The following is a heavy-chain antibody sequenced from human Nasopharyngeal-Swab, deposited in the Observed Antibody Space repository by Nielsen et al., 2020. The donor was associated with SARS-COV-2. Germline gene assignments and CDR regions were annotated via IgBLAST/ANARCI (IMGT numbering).Heavy chain of an antibody. CDR3: ARQWYCSGGSCYPPGAFDI. Sequence: SETLSLTCTVSGGSISSSSYYWGRIRQPPGKRQEWIGSIYYSGGTYYNPSLKSRVTISVDTSKNQFSLKLNSVTAADTAMYYCARQWYCSGGSCYPPGAFDIWGQGTMVTVSS. CDR2: IYYSGGT. CDR1: GGSISSSSYY. V-gene: IGHV4-39*01. J-gene: IGHJ3*02. D-gene: IGHD2-15*01.